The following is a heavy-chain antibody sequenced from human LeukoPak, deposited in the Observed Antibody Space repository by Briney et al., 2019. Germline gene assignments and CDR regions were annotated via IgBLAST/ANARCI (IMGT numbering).Heavy chain of an antibody. J-gene: IGHJ4*02. CDR3: ARGGSPRYSYGLKYYFDY. V-gene: IGHV1-69*01. CDR1: GGTFSSYA. D-gene: IGHD5-18*01. CDR2: IIPIFGTA. Sequence: SVKVSCKASGGTFSSYAISWVRQAPGQGLEWMGGIIPIFGTANYAQKFQGRVTITADESTSTAYMELSSLRSEDTAVYYCARGGSPRYSYGLKYYFDYWGQGTLVTVSS.